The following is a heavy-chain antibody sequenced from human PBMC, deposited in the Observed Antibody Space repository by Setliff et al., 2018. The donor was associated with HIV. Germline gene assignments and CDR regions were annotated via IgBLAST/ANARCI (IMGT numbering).Heavy chain of an antibody. D-gene: IGHD2-2*01. CDR1: GGSISSSSYY. CDR3: ARLYYLVGNWFDP. Sequence: SETLSLTCTVSGGSISSSSYYWGWIRQPPGKGLEWIGSIYYSGSTYYNPSLKSRVTISVDTSKNQFSLKLSSVTAADTAVYYCARLYYLVGNWFDPWGQGTLVTGSS. V-gene: IGHV4-39*01. CDR2: IYYSGST. J-gene: IGHJ5*02.